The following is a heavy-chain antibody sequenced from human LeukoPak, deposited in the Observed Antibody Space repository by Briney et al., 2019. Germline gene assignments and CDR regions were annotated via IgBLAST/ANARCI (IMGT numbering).Heavy chain of an antibody. D-gene: IGHD2-2*01. CDR3: AKSPAEYQLLFPFDY. V-gene: IGHV3-23*01. Sequence: GGSLRLSCAASGFTFSSYAMSCGRQAPGERLEWVSAISGRSGSTYYAASLKGRFTISIDNSKNKLYLQMNSLRAEDTAAYYCAKSPAEYQLLFPFDYWGQGKLVNVS. J-gene: IGHJ4*02. CDR1: GFTFSSYA. CDR2: ISGRSGST.